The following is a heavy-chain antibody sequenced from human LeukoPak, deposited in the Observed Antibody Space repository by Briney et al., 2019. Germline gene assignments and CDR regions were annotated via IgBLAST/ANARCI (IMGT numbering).Heavy chain of an antibody. J-gene: IGHJ2*01. CDR2: INHSGSI. CDR3: AKGVWAPRFDL. Sequence: SETLSLTCAVYGASFSYDYWSWIRQAPGKGLEWIGEINHSGSITYNPSLKSRVTISAEKSKSQFSLRLTSVTAADTAVYYCAKGVWAPRFDLWGRGTLVTVSS. D-gene: IGHD7-27*01. CDR1: GASFSYDY. V-gene: IGHV4-34*01.